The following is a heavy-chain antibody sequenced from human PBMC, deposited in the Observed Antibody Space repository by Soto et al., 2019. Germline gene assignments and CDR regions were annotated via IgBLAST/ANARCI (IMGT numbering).Heavy chain of an antibody. CDR2: IKQDGTTK. Sequence: EVQLVESGGGLVQPGGSLRLSCADSGFTFSTYWMNWVRQAPGKGLERVANIKQDGTTKYYVDSVKGRFTISRDNAKNSLYLQMNSLRAEDTAVYYCAGGSGWLIKYWGQGTLVTVSS. J-gene: IGHJ4*02. D-gene: IGHD6-19*01. CDR1: GFTFSTYW. V-gene: IGHV3-7*04. CDR3: AGGSGWLIKY.